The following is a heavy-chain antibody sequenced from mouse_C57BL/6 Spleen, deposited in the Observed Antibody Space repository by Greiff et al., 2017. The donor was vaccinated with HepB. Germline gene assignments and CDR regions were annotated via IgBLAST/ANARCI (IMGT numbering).Heavy chain of an antibody. Sequence: EVKLQQSGPELVKPGASVKISCKASGYTFTDYYMNWVKQSHGTSLEWIGDINPNNGGTSYNQKFKGKATLTVDKSSSTAYMELRSLTSEDSAVYYCARWGYYGSSAYCYFDVWGTGTTVNVSS. CDR1: GYTFTDYY. CDR2: INPNNGGT. J-gene: IGHJ1*03. CDR3: ARWGYYGSSAYCYFDV. V-gene: IGHV1-26*01. D-gene: IGHD1-1*01.